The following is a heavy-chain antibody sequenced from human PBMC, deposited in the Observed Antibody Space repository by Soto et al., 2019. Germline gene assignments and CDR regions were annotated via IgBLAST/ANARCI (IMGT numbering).Heavy chain of an antibody. CDR3: VSIEVVPAALFDI. CDR2: MNPNSGNT. V-gene: IGHV1-8*01. Sequence: EASVKVSCKASGYTFTSYDINWVRQATGQGLEWMGWMNPNSGNTGYAQKFQGRVTMTRNTSISTAYMELSSLRSEDTAVYYCVSIEVVPAALFDIWGQGTMVTVSS. CDR1: GYTFTSYD. J-gene: IGHJ3*02. D-gene: IGHD2-2*01.